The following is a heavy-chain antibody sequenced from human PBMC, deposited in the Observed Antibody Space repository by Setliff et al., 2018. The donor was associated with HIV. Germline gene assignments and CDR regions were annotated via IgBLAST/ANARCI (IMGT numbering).Heavy chain of an antibody. CDR1: GESISSKNYY. V-gene: IGHV4-39*07. CDR2: INYSGST. J-gene: IGHJ4*02. Sequence: PSETLSLTCIVSGESISSKNYYWGWIRQPPGKGLEWIGSINYSGSTYYNPSLKSRVTISGDTSKNQFSLRMTSTTAADTAIYYCARGVPLLPPNFWGQGTLVTVSS. CDR3: ARGVPLLPPNF. D-gene: IGHD2-15*01.